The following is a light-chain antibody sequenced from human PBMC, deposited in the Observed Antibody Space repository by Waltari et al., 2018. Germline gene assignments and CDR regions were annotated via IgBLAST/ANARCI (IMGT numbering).Light chain of an antibody. CDR3: ATWDDSLNGRV. V-gene: IGLV1-44*01. CDR2: SNN. CDR1: SSNIGSNT. Sequence: QSVLTQPPSASGTPGQRVTISCSGSSSNIGSNTVNWYQRLPGTAPKLLIYSNNKRPSGVPDRFSGSKSGASASLAISGLQSEDEADYYCATWDDSLNGRVFGGGTKLTVL. J-gene: IGLJ3*02.